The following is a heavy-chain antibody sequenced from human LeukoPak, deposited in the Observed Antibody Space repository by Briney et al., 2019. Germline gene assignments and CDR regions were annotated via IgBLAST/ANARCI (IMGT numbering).Heavy chain of an antibody. CDR1: GGSFSGYY. CDR2: INHSGST. D-gene: IGHD3-22*01. V-gene: IGHV4-34*01. J-gene: IGHJ4*02. CDR3: ARALGYDSSPRSSYFDY. Sequence: PSETLSLTCAVYGGSFSGYYWSWIRQPPGKGLEWIGEINHSGSTNYNPSLKSRVTISVDTSKNQFSLKLSSVTAADTAVYYCARALGYDSSPRSSYFDYWGQGTPVTVSS.